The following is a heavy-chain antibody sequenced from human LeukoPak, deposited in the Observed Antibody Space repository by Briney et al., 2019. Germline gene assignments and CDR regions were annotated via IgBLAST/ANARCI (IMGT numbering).Heavy chain of an antibody. J-gene: IGHJ6*02. D-gene: IGHD3-3*01. Sequence: GASVKVSCKASGYTFTSYYMHWVRQAPGQGLEWKGIINPSGGSTSYAQKFQGRVTMTRDTSTSTVYMELSSLRSEDTAVYYCASDPIPYYDFWSGYYYGMDVWGQGTTVTVSS. CDR1: GYTFTSYY. CDR3: ASDPIPYYDFWSGYYYGMDV. V-gene: IGHV1-46*01. CDR2: INPSGGST.